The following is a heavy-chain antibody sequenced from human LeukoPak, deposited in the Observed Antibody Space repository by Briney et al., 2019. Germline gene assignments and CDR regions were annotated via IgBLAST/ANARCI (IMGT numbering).Heavy chain of an antibody. V-gene: IGHV4-39*01. J-gene: IGHJ4*02. D-gene: IGHD3-9*01. CDR1: GGSISTGSYY. Sequence: SETLSLTCTVSGGSISTGSYYWGWVRQPPGKGLEWIGSISSSGNTYSSVSLKSRGTISVDTSKNQFSLRLSSVTAADTAVYARHSRGSTIFWDYWGQGTLVTVSS. CDR3: HSRGSTIFWDY. CDR2: ISSSGNT.